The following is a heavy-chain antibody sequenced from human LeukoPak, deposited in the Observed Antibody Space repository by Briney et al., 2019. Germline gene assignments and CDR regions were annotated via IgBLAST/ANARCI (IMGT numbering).Heavy chain of an antibody. CDR3: ARDSKQQLVRNYYYMDV. Sequence: GSSVQVSCQASGYTFNRYYMLLVRQAPGHGLEWMGWINPNSGGTNYAQKFQGRVTMTRDTSISTAYMELSRLRSDDTAVYYCARDSKQQLVRNYYYMDVWGKGTTVTVSS. V-gene: IGHV1-2*02. CDR2: INPNSGGT. CDR1: GYTFNRYY. J-gene: IGHJ6*03. D-gene: IGHD6-13*01.